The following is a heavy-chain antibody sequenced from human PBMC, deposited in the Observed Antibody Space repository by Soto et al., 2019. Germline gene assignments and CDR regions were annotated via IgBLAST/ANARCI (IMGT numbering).Heavy chain of an antibody. D-gene: IGHD3-22*01. J-gene: IGHJ6*02. V-gene: IGHV3-7*04. CDR3: ARFYYDSSGYLPSPYYYYYGMDV. CDR1: GFTFSSYW. CDR2: IKQDGSEK. Sequence: SGFTFSSYWMSWVRQAPGKGLEWVANIKQDGSEKYYVDSVKGRFTISRDNAKNSLYLQMNSLRAEDTAVYYCARFYYDSSGYLPSPYYYYYGMDVWGQGTTVTVS.